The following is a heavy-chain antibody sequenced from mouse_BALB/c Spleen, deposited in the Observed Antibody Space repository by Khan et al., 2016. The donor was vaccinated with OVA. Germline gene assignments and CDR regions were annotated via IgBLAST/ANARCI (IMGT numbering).Heavy chain of an antibody. CDR3: AKRNHGTLYAIDY. D-gene: IGHD2-1*01. Sequence: QVQLKESGPGLVAPSQSLSITCTVSGFSLTTYGVSWVRQPPGKGLEWLGVIWGDGSTNYHPALISRLTISKDNSKSQVFLKLNSLHTDDTGTYYCAKRNHGTLYAIDYWGQGTSVTVSS. J-gene: IGHJ4*01. CDR1: GFSLTTYG. CDR2: IWGDGST. V-gene: IGHV2-3*01.